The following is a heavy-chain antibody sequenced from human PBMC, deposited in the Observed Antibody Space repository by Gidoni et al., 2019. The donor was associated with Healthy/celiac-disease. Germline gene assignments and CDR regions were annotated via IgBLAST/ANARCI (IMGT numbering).Heavy chain of an antibody. V-gene: IGHV4-30-4*01. CDR1: GGSISSGDYY. CDR3: ARVGRNYYDSSGPNRPYYFDY. Sequence: QVQLQESGPGLVTPSQTLSLTCTVSGGSISSGDYYWRWIRQPPGKGLEWIGYIYYSGSTYYNPSLKSRVTISVDTSKNQFSLKLSSVTAADTAVYYCARVGRNYYDSSGPNRPYYFDYWGQGTLVTVSS. CDR2: IYYSGST. D-gene: IGHD3-22*01. J-gene: IGHJ4*02.